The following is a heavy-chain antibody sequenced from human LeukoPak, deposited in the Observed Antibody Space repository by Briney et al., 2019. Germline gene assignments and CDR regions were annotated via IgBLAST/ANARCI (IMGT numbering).Heavy chain of an antibody. Sequence: NPSQTLSLTCTVSGGSISSGGYYWGWIRQHPGKGLEWIGYIYYSGSTYYNPSLKSRVTISVDTSKNQFSLKLSSVTAADTAVYYCARDNDGDPVGFDLWGRGTLVTVSS. CDR1: GGSISSGGYY. D-gene: IGHD4-17*01. V-gene: IGHV4-31*03. J-gene: IGHJ2*01. CDR3: ARDNDGDPVGFDL. CDR2: IYYSGST.